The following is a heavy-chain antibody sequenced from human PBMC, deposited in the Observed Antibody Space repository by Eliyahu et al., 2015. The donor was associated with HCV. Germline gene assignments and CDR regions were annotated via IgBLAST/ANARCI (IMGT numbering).Heavy chain of an antibody. J-gene: IGHJ4*02. V-gene: IGHV1-69*01. CDR2: IIPIFGTA. CDR1: GGTFSSYA. Sequence: QVQLVQXXAEVKKPGSSVXVSCKASGGTFSSYAISWVRQAPGQGLXWMGGIIPIFGTANYAQKFQXRVTITADESTSTAYMELSSLRSEDTAVYYCARGDSRGYSYGLFDYWGQGTLVTVSS. D-gene: IGHD5-18*01. CDR3: ARGDSRGYSYGLFDY.